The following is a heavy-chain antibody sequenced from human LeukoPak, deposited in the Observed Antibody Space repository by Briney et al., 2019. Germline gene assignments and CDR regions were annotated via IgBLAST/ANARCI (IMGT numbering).Heavy chain of an antibody. V-gene: IGHV4-59*01. J-gene: IGHJ4*02. CDR1: GGSISSYY. CDR3: AGRYSSLFDY. CDR2: IYYSGST. D-gene: IGHD6-6*01. Sequence: SETLSLTCIVSGGSISSYYWSWIRQPPGKGLEWIGYIYYSGSTNYNPSLKSRVTISVDTSKNQFSLKLSSVTAADTAVYYCAGRYSSLFDYWGQGTLVTVSS.